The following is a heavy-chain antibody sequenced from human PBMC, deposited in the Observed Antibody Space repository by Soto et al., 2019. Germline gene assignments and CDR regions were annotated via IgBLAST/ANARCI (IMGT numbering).Heavy chain of an antibody. CDR2: IYCSGST. J-gene: IGHJ5*02. V-gene: IGHV4-31*03. CDR1: GGSISSGGYY. D-gene: IGHD3-3*01. CDR3: ARSGRTIFGFDP. Sequence: SETLSLTCTVSGGSISSGGYYWSWIRQHPGKGLEWIGYIYCSGSTYYNPSLKSRVTISVDTSKNQFSLKLSSVTAADTAVYYRARSGRTIFGFDPWGQGTLVTVSS.